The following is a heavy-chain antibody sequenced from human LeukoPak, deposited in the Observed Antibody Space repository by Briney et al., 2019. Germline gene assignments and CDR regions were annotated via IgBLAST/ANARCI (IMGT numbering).Heavy chain of an antibody. D-gene: IGHD2-2*01. CDR1: GFTFSSYW. J-gene: IGHJ3*02. CDR3: TAWAHCSSTSCRDAFDI. V-gene: IGHV3-15*01. Sequence: PGGSLRLSCAASGFTFSSYWMSWVRQAPGKGLEWVGRIKSKTDGGTTDYAAPVKGRFTISRDDSKNTLYLQMNSLKTEDTAVYYCTAWAHCSSTSCRDAFDIWGQGTMVTVSS. CDR2: IKSKTDGGTT.